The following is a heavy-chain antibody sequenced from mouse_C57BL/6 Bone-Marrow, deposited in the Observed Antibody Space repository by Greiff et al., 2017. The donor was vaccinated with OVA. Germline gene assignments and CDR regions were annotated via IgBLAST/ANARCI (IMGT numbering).Heavy chain of an antibody. CDR3: AFYYDYDEDAWFAY. Sequence: QVQLKQPGAELVKPGASVKLSCKASGYTFTSYWMHWVKQRPGRGLEWIGRIDPNSGGTKYNEKFKSKATLTVDKPSSTAYMQLSSLTSEDSAVYYCAFYYDYDEDAWFAYWGQGTLVTVSA. CDR1: GYTFTSYW. V-gene: IGHV1-72*01. D-gene: IGHD2-4*01. CDR2: IDPNSGGT. J-gene: IGHJ3*01.